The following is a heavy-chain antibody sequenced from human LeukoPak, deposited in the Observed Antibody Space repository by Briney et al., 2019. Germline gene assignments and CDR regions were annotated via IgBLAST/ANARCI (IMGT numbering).Heavy chain of an antibody. J-gene: IGHJ4*02. CDR1: GFTFSSYS. V-gene: IGHV3-21*01. D-gene: IGHD4-23*01. CDR2: ISSSSSYI. CDR3: ARVVFAYGGNSKRGSFDY. Sequence: GGSLRLTCAASGFTFSSYSMNWVRQAPGKGLEWVSSISSSSSYIYYADSVKGRFTISRDNAKNSLYLQMNSLRAEDTAVYYCARVVFAYGGNSKRGSFDYWGQGTLVTVSS.